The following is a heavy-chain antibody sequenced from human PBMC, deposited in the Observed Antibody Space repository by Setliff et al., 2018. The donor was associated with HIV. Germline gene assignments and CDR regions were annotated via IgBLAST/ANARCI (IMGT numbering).Heavy chain of an antibody. CDR1: GFTFSRDW. J-gene: IGHJ4*02. Sequence: GGSLRLSCAASGFTFSRDWMLWIRQSPGKGLEWISYISSSGTTIYYADSVKGRFTISRDNAKNSLYLEMNSLRAEETAVYYCARDLRSSHGSPNYFDYWGRGALVTVSS. V-gene: IGHV3-11*04. CDR2: ISSSGTTI. CDR3: ARDLRSSHGSPNYFDY. D-gene: IGHD2-15*01.